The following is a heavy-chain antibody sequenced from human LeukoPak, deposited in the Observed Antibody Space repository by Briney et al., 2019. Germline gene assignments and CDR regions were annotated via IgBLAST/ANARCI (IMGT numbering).Heavy chain of an antibody. CDR3: ARGXIYGSGGXEFYFDX. V-gene: IGHV3-7*05. J-gene: IGHJ4*02. CDR1: XXTFXSHT. Sequence: GGSLRLSCAASXXTFXSHTXNXVRXXPXXXXEXXAXIKPDGSEXSYVDPLKGRFTLSXDNAKNSLYLQTNRLRAEDTAVYXCARGXIYGSGGXEFYFDXWGQGTLVTVSS. D-gene: IGHD3-10*01. CDR2: IKPDGSEX.